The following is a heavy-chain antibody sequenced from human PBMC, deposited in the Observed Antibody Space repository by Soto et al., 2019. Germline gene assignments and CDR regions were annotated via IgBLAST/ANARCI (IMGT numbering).Heavy chain of an antibody. J-gene: IGHJ5*02. CDR2: IYYSGST. CDR3: ARGGDYVWGSYRYPNWFDP. D-gene: IGHD3-16*02. V-gene: IGHV4-30-4*01. CDR1: GVSISSGDYY. Sequence: QVQLQESGPGLVKPSQTLSLTCPVSGVSISSGDYYWCWIRQPPGKGLEWIGDIYYSGSTYYNPSLKRRVTISVDTSKNQFSLKLSSVTAADTAVYYCARGGDYVWGSYRYPNWFDPWGQGTLVTVSS.